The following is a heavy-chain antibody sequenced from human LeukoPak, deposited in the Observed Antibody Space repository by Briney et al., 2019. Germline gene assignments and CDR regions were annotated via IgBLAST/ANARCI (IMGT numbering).Heavy chain of an antibody. CDR1: GGSISSGSYY. V-gene: IGHV4-39*01. Sequence: PSQTLSLTCTVSGGSISSGSYYWGWIRQPPGKGLEWIGSVYYSGSTYYNPSLKSRATISVDTSKNQFSLKLSSVTAADTAVYYCARRPFCSGGSCPFDYWGQGTLVTVSS. D-gene: IGHD2-15*01. CDR2: VYYSGST. CDR3: ARRPFCSGGSCPFDY. J-gene: IGHJ4*02.